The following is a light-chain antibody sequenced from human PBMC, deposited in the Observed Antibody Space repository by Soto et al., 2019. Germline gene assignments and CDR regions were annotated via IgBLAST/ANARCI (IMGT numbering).Light chain of an antibody. CDR1: SSDVGGYNY. Sequence: QSALTQPPSASGSPGQSVTISCTGASSDVGGYNYVSWCQQHPGKAPKLMIYEVTKRPSGVPDRFSGSKSGNTASLTVSGLQAEDEADYYCSSYAGSNNLVFGGGTKLIVL. CDR3: SSYAGSNNLV. V-gene: IGLV2-8*01. CDR2: EVT. J-gene: IGLJ3*02.